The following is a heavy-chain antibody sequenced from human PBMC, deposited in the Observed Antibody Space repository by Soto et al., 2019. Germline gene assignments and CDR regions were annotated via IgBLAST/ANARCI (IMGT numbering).Heavy chain of an antibody. CDR3: SRPNQGDYAFDI. CDR2: IYNSGNT. Sequence: QVQLQESGPGLVKPSETLSLTCTVSGGSISNYYWSWIQQPPGMGLEWIGYIYNSGNTKYNPSLNSRVTISVDTSKNQISLRLSSATAAXXXVYFCSRPNQGDYAFDIWGQGTLVTVS. CDR1: GGSISNYY. D-gene: IGHD2-21*02. V-gene: IGHV4-59*01. J-gene: IGHJ3*02.